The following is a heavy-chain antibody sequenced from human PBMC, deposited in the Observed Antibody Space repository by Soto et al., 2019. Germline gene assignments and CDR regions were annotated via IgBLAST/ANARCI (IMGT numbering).Heavy chain of an antibody. CDR1: GYTFTSYG. Sequence: SVKVSCKASGYTFTSYGISWVRQDPGQGFEWMGWISAYNGNTNYAQKLQGRVTMTTDTSTSTAYMELRSLRSDDTAVYYCARTYYDFWSGSRNWFDPWGQGTLVTVSS. J-gene: IGHJ5*02. D-gene: IGHD3-3*01. V-gene: IGHV1-18*01. CDR3: ARTYYDFWSGSRNWFDP. CDR2: ISAYNGNT.